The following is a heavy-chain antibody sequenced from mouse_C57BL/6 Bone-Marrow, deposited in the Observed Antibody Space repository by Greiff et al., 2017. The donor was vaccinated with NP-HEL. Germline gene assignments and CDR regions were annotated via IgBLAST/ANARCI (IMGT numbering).Heavy chain of an antibody. CDR2: TDPSDSYT. CDR3: ASAWFAY. Sequence: QVQLQQPGAELVKPGASVKLSCKASGYTFTSYWMQWVKQRPGQGLEWIGETDPSDSYTNYNQKFKGKATLTVDTSSSTAYMQLSSLTSEDSAVYYCASAWFAYWGQGTLVTVSA. J-gene: IGHJ3*01. V-gene: IGHV1-50*01. CDR1: GYTFTSYW.